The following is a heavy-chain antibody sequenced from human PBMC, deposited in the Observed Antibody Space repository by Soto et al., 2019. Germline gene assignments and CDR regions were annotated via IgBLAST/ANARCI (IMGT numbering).Heavy chain of an antibody. V-gene: IGHV1-69*13. J-gene: IGHJ6*02. CDR1: GYTFSSYA. D-gene: IGHD3-9*01. Sequence: GASVKVSCKASGYTFSSYAISWVRQAPGQGLEWVGGIIPIFGTANYAQKFQGRVTITADESTSTAYMELSSLRSEDTAVYYCARGNILTGPAPTFYYGMDVWGQGTTVTVSS. CDR2: IIPIFGTA. CDR3: ARGNILTGPAPTFYYGMDV.